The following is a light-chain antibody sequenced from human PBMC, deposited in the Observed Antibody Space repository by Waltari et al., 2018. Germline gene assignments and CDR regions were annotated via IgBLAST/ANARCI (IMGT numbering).Light chain of an antibody. CDR3: QQSYDTPRT. CDR2: AAS. J-gene: IGKJ1*01. V-gene: IGKV1-39*01. CDR1: PYISTY. Sequence: DFQMTQSPSSLSASVGDRVTITCRASPYISTYLNWYQQKPGKGPKLRIYAASTLQSWVPSRFSGSGSGTDFTFTISSLQLEDVATYYCQQSYDTPRTFGQGTKVEVK.